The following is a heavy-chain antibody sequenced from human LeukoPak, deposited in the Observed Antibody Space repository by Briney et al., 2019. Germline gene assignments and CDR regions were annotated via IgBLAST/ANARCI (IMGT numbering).Heavy chain of an antibody. V-gene: IGHV4-59*01. D-gene: IGHD5-18*01. CDR3: ARDLRGYSYGSDHFDY. CDR1: GGSISSYY. CDR2: IYYSGST. J-gene: IGHJ4*02. Sequence: PSETLSLTCTVSGGSISSYYWSWIRQPPGKGLEWIGYIYYSGSTNYNPSLKSRVTISVDTSKNQFSLKLSSVTAADTAVYYCARDLRGYSYGSDHFDYWGQGTLVTVSS.